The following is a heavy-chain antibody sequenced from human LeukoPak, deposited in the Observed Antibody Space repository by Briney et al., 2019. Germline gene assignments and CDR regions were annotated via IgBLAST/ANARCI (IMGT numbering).Heavy chain of an antibody. CDR1: GGSFSGYY. CDR2: INHSGNT. V-gene: IGHV4-34*01. CDR3: ARVRGTVTNYYYYGMDV. Sequence: PSETLSLTCAVYGGSFSGYYWSWIRQPPGKGLEWIGEINHSGNTNYNPSLKSRVTISVDTSKNQFSLKLSSVTAADTAVYYCARVRGTVTNYYYYGMDVWGQGTTVTVSS. D-gene: IGHD4-4*01. J-gene: IGHJ6*02.